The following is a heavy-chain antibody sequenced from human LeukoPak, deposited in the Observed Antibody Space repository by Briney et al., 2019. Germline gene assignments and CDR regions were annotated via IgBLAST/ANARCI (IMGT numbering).Heavy chain of an antibody. J-gene: IGHJ4*02. CDR3: ALYSSGWYTVY. CDR1: GFTFSSYS. CDR2: ISSSSSYI. D-gene: IGHD6-19*01. V-gene: IGHV3-21*01. Sequence: GGSLRLSCAASGFTFSSYSMNWVRQAPGKELEWVSSISSSSSYIYYADSVKGRFTISRDNAKNSLYLQMNSLRAEDTAVYDCALYSSGWYTVYWGQGTLVTVSS.